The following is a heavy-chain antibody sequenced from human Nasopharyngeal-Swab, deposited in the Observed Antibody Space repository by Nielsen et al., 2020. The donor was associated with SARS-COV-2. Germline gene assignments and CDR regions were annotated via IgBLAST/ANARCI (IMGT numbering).Heavy chain of an antibody. J-gene: IGHJ6*02. D-gene: IGHD5-18*01. CDR3: AGDPAIAVYYYYYGMDV. Sequence: ASVKVSCKASGYTFRSYAVHWVRQAPGQGLEWMGWISPVNGKTRYSQKFQGRVTITRDTSASTAYMELSSLRSEDTAVYYCAGDPAIAVYYYYYGMDVWGQGTTVTVSS. V-gene: IGHV1-3*01. CDR2: ISPVNGKT. CDR1: GYTFRSYA.